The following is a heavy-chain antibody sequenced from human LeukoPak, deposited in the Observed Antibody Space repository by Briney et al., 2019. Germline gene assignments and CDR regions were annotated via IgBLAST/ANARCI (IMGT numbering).Heavy chain of an antibody. CDR3: ARGPKYIATTGPHFFDY. CDR1: GFTFSNYE. D-gene: IGHD1-1*01. CDR2: ISSSGRNI. J-gene: IGHJ4*02. V-gene: IGHV3-48*03. Sequence: PGGSLRLSCAASGFTFSNYEFNWVRQAPGKGLEWVSYISSSGRNIYYADSVKGRFTISRDNAKNSLYLQMNSLRAEDTAVYFCARGPKYIATTGPHFFDYWGQGTLATVSS.